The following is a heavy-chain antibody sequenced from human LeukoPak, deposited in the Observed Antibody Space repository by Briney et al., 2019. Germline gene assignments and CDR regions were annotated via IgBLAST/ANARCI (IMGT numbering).Heavy chain of an antibody. J-gene: IGHJ6*02. CDR2: IYYSGST. CDR1: GGSISSSSYY. CDR3: ARGPSIQLWSDPYYYYGMDV. Sequence: PSETLSLTCTVSGGSISSSSYYWGWIRQPPGKGLEWIGSIYYSGSTYYNPSLKGRVTISVDTSKNQFSLKLSSVTAADTAVYYCARGPSIQLWSDPYYYYGMDVWGQGTTVTVSS. V-gene: IGHV4-39*01. D-gene: IGHD5-18*01.